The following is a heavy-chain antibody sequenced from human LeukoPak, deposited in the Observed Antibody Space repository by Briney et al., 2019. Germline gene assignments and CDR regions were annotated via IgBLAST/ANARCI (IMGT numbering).Heavy chain of an antibody. V-gene: IGHV4-34*01. Sequence: SETLSLTCAVYGGSFSGYYWSWIRQPPGKGLEWIGEINHSGSTNYNPSLKSRVTISVDTSKNQFSLKLSSVTAADTAVYYCARGHIVMTNWFDPWAREPWSPSPQ. J-gene: IGHJ5*02. D-gene: IGHD2-21*01. CDR3: ARGHIVMTNWFDP. CDR2: INHSGST. CDR1: GGSFSGYY.